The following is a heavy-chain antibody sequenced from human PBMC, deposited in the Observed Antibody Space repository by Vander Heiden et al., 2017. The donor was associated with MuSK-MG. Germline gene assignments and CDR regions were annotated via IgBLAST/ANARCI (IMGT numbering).Heavy chain of an antibody. CDR1: GFSLSTGGMR. V-gene: IGHV2-70*04. Sequence: QVTLKESGPALVKPTQTLTLTGTFSGFSLSTGGMRVSWIRQPPGKALEWLARIDWDDGKFYSTSLRTRLIISKDTSKNQVVLTMTNMDPVDTATYYCARLAYSNTWHFDYWGQGTLVTVS. CDR3: ARLAYSNTWHFDY. D-gene: IGHD6-13*01. CDR2: IDWDDGK. J-gene: IGHJ4*02.